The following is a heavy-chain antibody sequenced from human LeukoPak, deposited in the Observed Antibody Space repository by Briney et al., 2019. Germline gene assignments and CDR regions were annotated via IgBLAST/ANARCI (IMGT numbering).Heavy chain of an antibody. CDR1: GFTFSSYS. Sequence: GGSLRLSCAASGFTFSSYSMNWVRQPPGRGLEWVSSISSSSSYIYYADSVKGLFTISRDNAKNSLCPQMNSLRAEDTAVYYCARDRATMVRGVIITLHNWFDPWGQGTLVTVSS. J-gene: IGHJ5*02. CDR3: ARDRATMVRGVIITLHNWFDP. CDR2: ISSSSSYI. D-gene: IGHD3-10*01. V-gene: IGHV3-21*01.